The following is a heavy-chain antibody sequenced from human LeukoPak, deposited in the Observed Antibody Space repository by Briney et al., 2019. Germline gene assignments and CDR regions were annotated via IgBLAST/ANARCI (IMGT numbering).Heavy chain of an antibody. D-gene: IGHD3-22*01. J-gene: IGHJ4*02. CDR3: AKDHYEVIVAGAFDY. Sequence: GGSLRLSCVASGLTFSSFGMHWVRQAPSKGLEWVAVILYDGSQKHYADVVKGRFIISRDNSKNTLYLQVNNLKPEDTAVYYCAKDHYEVIVAGAFDYWGQGTLVTVSS. CDR2: ILYDGSQK. CDR1: GLTFSSFG. V-gene: IGHV3-30*18.